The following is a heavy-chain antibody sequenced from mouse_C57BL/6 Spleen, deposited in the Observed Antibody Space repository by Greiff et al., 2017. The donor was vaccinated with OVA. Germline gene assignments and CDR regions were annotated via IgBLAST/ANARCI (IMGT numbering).Heavy chain of an antibody. Sequence: QVQLQQPGAELVKPGASVKLSCKASGYTFTSYWMHWVKQRPGRGLEWIGRIAPNSGGTKYNEKFKSKATLTVDKPSSTAYMQLSSLTSEDSAVYYCAREDYYGSSYFAYWGQGTLVTVSA. CDR3: AREDYYGSSYFAY. V-gene: IGHV1-72*01. J-gene: IGHJ3*01. CDR1: GYTFTSYW. D-gene: IGHD1-1*01. CDR2: IAPNSGGT.